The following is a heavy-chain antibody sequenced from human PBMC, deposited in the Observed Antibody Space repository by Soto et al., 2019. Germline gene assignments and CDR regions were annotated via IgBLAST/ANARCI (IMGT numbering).Heavy chain of an antibody. V-gene: IGHV1-69*13. J-gene: IGHJ6*02. Sequence: SVKVSCKASGATFSGSAFSWVRQAPGQGLEWMGGIIPIFGTANYAQKFQGRVTITADESTSTAYMELSSLRSEDTAVYYCARGKSYGMDVWGQGTTVTVSS. CDR1: GATFSGSA. CDR3: ARGKSYGMDV. CDR2: IIPIFGTA.